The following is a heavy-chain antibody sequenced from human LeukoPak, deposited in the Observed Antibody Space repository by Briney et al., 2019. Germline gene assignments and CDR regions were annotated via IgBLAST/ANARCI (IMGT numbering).Heavy chain of an antibody. CDR3: ARGSGSQLDYYYGMDV. V-gene: IGHV1-3*01. J-gene: IGHJ6*02. CDR1: GYTFTSYA. CDR2: INAGNGNT. Sequence: GASVKVSCKASGYTFTSYAIHWVRQAPGQRLEWMGWINAGNGNTKYSQKFQGRVTITRDTSASTAYMELSSLRSEDTAVYYCARGSGSQLDYYYGMDVWGQGTTVTVSS. D-gene: IGHD1-26*01.